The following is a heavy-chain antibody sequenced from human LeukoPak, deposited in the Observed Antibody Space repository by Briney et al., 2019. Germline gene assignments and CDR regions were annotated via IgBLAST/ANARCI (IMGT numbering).Heavy chain of an antibody. V-gene: IGHV3-23*01. CDR1: GFTFSSYA. Sequence: PGGSLRLSCAASGFTFSSYAMSWVRQAPGKGLEWVSAISGSGGSTYYADSVKGRFTISRDNSKNTLYLQMNSLRAEDTAVYYCARGQLRPRVDYYYMDVWGKGTTVTVSS. CDR2: ISGSGGST. D-gene: IGHD1-1*01. J-gene: IGHJ6*03. CDR3: ARGQLRPRVDYYYMDV.